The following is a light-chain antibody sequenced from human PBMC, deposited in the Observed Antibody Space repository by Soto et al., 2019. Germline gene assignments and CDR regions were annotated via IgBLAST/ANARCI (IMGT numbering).Light chain of an antibody. Sequence: EIVLTQSPATLSLSPGGRATLSCRASQSVTNYLIWYQQKPGQAPRLLIYDASNRAFGIPPRFSGSGSGTDFTLSISILEPEDFAVYYCQQRSNWPWTFVQGTKVEIK. CDR2: DAS. J-gene: IGKJ1*01. V-gene: IGKV3-11*01. CDR3: QQRSNWPWT. CDR1: QSVTNY.